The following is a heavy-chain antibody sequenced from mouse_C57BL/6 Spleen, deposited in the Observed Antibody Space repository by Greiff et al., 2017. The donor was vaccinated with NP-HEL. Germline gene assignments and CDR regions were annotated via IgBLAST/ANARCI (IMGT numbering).Heavy chain of an antibody. J-gene: IGHJ4*01. CDR2: IHPNSGST. CDR1: GYTFTSYW. D-gene: IGHD1-1*01. V-gene: IGHV1-64*01. Sequence: QVQLQQPGAELVKPGASVKLSCKASGYTFTSYWMHWVKQRPGQGLEWIGMIHPNSGSTNYNEKFKSKATLTVDKSSSTAYMQLSSLTSEDSAVYYCARGDYYGSSPAMDGWGQGTSVTVSS. CDR3: ARGDYYGSSPAMDG.